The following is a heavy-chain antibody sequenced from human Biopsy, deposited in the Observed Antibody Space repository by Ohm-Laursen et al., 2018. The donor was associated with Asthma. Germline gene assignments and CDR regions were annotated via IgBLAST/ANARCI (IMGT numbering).Heavy chain of an antibody. Sequence: TLSLTCTVSGGSMSSSSYYWGWIRQPPGKGLEWMGSISYTGSAYHNPSLKSRVTISVDTSKNHFSRKLSSVTAADTAVYYCARYWDWGSFFDYWGQGTPVTVSS. CDR2: ISYTGSA. V-gene: IGHV4-39*02. CDR1: GGSMSSSSYY. D-gene: IGHD7-27*01. CDR3: ARYWDWGSFFDY. J-gene: IGHJ4*02.